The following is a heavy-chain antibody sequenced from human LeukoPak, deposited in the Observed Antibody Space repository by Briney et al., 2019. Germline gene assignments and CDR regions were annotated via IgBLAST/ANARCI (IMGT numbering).Heavy chain of an antibody. CDR1: GGTFSSYT. CDR3: ASWRQIGGNLRFDY. CDR2: IIPILGIA. V-gene: IGHV1-69*02. D-gene: IGHD4-23*01. J-gene: IGHJ4*02. Sequence: ASVKVSCKASGGTFSSYTISWVRQAPGQGLEWMGRIIPILGIASYAQKFQGRVTITADKSTSTAYMELSSLRSEDTAVYYCASWRQIGGNLRFDYWGQGTLVTVSS.